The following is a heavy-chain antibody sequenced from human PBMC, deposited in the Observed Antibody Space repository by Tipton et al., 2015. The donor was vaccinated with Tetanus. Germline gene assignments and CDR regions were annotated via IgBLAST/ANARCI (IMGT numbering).Heavy chain of an antibody. D-gene: IGHD3-9*01. CDR3: STSGMVGSGYPVDY. V-gene: IGHV3-15*07. Sequence: SLRLSCATSGLFFKNAWMNWVRQAPGKGLEWVGRVKKKADGGTTDYCARVKDRFSISRGDSKDTLFLQMNSLKTEDPADYYCSTSGMVGSGYPVDYWGRGTIAVVSS. CDR2: VKKKADGGTT. CDR1: GLFFKNAW. J-gene: IGHJ4*02.